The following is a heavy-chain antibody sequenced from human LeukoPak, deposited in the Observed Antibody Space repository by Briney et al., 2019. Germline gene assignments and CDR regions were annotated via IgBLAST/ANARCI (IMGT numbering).Heavy chain of an antibody. CDR2: TYYRSKWYI. J-gene: IGHJ6*02. D-gene: IGHD3-10*01. Sequence: SQTLSLTCGISGDSVSSNSAAWNWIRQSPSRGLEWLGRTYYRSKWYIDYAESVKSRITISPDTSKNQFSLQLNSVTPEDAAVYYCARDLGPPMVRGIISYYYGMDVWGQGTTVIVSS. CDR3: ARDLGPPMVRGIISYYYGMDV. V-gene: IGHV6-1*01. CDR1: GDSVSSNSAA.